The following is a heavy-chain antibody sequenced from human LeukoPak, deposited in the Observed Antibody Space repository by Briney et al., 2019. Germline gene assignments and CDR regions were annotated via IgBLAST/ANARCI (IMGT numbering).Heavy chain of an antibody. J-gene: IGHJ4*02. CDR1: GFTFSSYW. V-gene: IGHV3-7*04. CDR3: ARDRIAETGASGN. Sequence: TGGSLRLSCATSGFTFSSYWMSWVRQAPGKGLEWVANIKQDGSEKNYVDSVKGRFTISRDNAKNSLYLEMTSLRAEDTAVHHCARDRIAETGASGNWGQGTLVTFSS. D-gene: IGHD1-1*01. CDR2: IKQDGSEK.